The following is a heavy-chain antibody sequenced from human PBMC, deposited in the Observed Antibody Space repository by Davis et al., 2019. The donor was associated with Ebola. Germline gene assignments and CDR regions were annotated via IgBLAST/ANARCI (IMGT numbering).Heavy chain of an antibody. V-gene: IGHV3-30*18. Sequence: GGSLRLSCAASGFTFSSYGMHWVRQAPGKGLEWVAVISYDGSNKYYADSVKGRFTISRDNSKNTLYLQMNSLRAEDTAVYYCAKDYPTFGGVIVLAPYYWGQGTLVTVSS. CDR1: GFTFSSYG. J-gene: IGHJ4*02. D-gene: IGHD3-16*02. CDR2: ISYDGSNK. CDR3: AKDYPTFGGVIVLAPYY.